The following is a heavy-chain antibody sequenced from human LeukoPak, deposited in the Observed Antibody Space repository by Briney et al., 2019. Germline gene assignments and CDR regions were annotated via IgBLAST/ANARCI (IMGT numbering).Heavy chain of an antibody. CDR3: ARGVPVGYCSGGSCLQRKGGEYYFDY. Sequence: SETLSLTCAVYGGSFSGYYWSWIRQPPGKGLEWIGEINHSGSTNYNPSLKSRVTISVDTSKNQFSLKLSSVTAADTAVYYCARGVPVGYCSGGSCLQRKGGEYYFDYWGQGTLVTVSS. J-gene: IGHJ4*02. V-gene: IGHV4-34*01. CDR1: GGSFSGYY. D-gene: IGHD2-15*01. CDR2: INHSGST.